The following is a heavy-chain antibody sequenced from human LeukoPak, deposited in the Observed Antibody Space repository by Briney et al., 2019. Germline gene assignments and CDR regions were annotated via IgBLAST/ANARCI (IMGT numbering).Heavy chain of an antibody. CDR2: IKQDGSEK. J-gene: IGHJ4*02. V-gene: IGHV3-7*01. CDR1: GFTFSTYW. Sequence: GESLRLSCAASGFTFSTYWMSWVRQAPGKGLEWVANIKQDGSEKYYLDSVKGRFTISRDNAKNSLYLQMNSLRAEDTAVYFCTREAAAGIDYWGQGTLVTVSS. D-gene: IGHD6-13*01. CDR3: TREAAAGIDY.